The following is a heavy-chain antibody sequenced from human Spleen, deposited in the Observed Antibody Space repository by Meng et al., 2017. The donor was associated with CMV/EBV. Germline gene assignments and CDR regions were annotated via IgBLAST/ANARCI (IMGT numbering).Heavy chain of an antibody. CDR2: ISYDGSNK. J-gene: IGHJ5*02. CDR3: ARDPYCTSATCYSVGWFDP. Sequence: GGSLRLSCAASGFTFSSYAMHWVRQAPGKGLEWVAVISYDGSNKYYGDSVKGRFTISRDNSKNTVYVEMTSLRPDDTGIYYCARDPYCTSATCYSVGWFDPWGQGTVVTVSS. V-gene: IGHV3-30*04. CDR1: GFTFSSYA. D-gene: IGHD3-9*01.